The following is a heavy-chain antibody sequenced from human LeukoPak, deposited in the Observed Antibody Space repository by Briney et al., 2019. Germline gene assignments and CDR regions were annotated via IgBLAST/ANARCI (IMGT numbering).Heavy chain of an antibody. J-gene: IGHJ4*02. CDR1: GFTFSSYN. CDR2: ITSSSNYI. Sequence: PGGSLRLSCAASGFTFSSYNMNWVRQAPGKGLEWVSSITSSSNYIYYADSVKGRFTISRDNAKNSLYLQMNRLRAEDTTVYYCARDCWDYGSGSYCGIDYWGQGTLVTVSS. D-gene: IGHD3-10*01. V-gene: IGHV3-21*03. CDR3: ARDCWDYGSGSYCGIDY.